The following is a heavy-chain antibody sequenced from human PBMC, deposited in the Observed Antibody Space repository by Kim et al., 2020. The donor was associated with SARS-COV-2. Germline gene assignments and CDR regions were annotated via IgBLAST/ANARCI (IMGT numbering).Heavy chain of an antibody. CDR3: ARGRDNSKIKY. CDR1: GDSISSY. CDR2: FYYSGSGST. D-gene: IGHD1-20*01. J-gene: IGHJ4*02. V-gene: IGHV4-59*01. Sequence: SETLSLTCTVSGDSISSYWSWIRQPPGKGLEWIGFFYYSGSGSTNYNPSLKSRVTISVDTSKKQFSLKLSSVTAADTAVYYCARGRDNSKIKYWVQGILVTVSS.